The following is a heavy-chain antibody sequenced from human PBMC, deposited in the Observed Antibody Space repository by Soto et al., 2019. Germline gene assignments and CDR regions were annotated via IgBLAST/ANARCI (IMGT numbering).Heavy chain of an antibody. CDR3: EKGDYDSSGYYGFDY. CDR2: INPNSGDT. D-gene: IGHD3-22*01. J-gene: IGHJ4*02. CDR1: GYTFTGYH. Sequence: ASVKVSCKASGYTFTGYHMHWVRQAPGQGLEWMGWINPNSGDTIYAQKFQGRVIMTRETPITTAYMELSRLTSDDTAVYYCEKGDYDSSGYYGFDYWGQGTLVTVSS. V-gene: IGHV1-2*02.